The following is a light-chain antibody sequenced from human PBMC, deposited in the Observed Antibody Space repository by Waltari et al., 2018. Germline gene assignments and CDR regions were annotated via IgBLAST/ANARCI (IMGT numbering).Light chain of an antibody. V-gene: IGLV3-1*01. Sequence: SYELTQPPSVSVSPGQTATITCSGHPLGDRFVSWYQQKPGQSPVLVIYQDTKRPSAIPARFSGSNSGNTATLSISETQAMDEADYYCQTWDSNSAVFGPGTKVTVL. CDR3: QTWDSNSAV. CDR1: PLGDRF. CDR2: QDT. J-gene: IGLJ1*01.